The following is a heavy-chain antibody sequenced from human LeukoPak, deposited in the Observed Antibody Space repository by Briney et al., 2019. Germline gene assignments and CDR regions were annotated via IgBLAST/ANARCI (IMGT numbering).Heavy chain of an antibody. V-gene: IGHV3-48*02. CDR2: ISSSSSTI. Sequence: PGGSLRLSCAASGFIFSSYSMNWVRQAPGKGLEWVSNISSSSSTIYYADSVKGRFTISRDSAKNSVYLQMNSLRDEDTAVYYCARRAVTGSNYFDYWGQGSLVTVSS. CDR3: ARRAVTGSNYFDY. D-gene: IGHD6-19*01. J-gene: IGHJ4*02. CDR1: GFIFSSYS.